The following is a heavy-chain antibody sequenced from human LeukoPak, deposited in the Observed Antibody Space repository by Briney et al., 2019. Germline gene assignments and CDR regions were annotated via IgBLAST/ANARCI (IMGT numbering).Heavy chain of an antibody. J-gene: IGHJ5*02. CDR1: GGSIGSGGYY. Sequence: PSQTLSLTCTVSGGSIGSGGYYWSWIRQHPGKGLEWIGYIYYSGSTYYNPSLKSRVTISVDTSKNQFSLKLSSVTAADTAVYYCARGSQQLWNWFDPWGQGTLVTVSS. CDR2: IYYSGST. D-gene: IGHD5-18*01. CDR3: ARGSQQLWNWFDP. V-gene: IGHV4-31*03.